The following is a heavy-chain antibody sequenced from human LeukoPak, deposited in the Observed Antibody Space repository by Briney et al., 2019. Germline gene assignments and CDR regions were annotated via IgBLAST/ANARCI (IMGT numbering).Heavy chain of an antibody. V-gene: IGHV1-24*01. CDR3: AKIHYYDGSGYSLAFGY. J-gene: IGHJ4*02. CDR1: GYTLTELS. CDR2: FDPEDGET. Sequence: ASVKVSCKVSGYTLTELSMHWVRQAPGKGLEWMGGFDPEDGETIYAQKFQGRVTMTEDTSTDTAYMELSSLRSEDTAVYYCAKIHYYDGSGYSLAFGYWGQGTLVTVSS. D-gene: IGHD3-22*01.